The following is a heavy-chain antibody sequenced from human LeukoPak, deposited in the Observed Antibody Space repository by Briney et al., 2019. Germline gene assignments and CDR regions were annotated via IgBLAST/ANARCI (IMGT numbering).Heavy chain of an antibody. CDR1: GFTFSRFA. J-gene: IGHJ4*02. V-gene: IGHV3-30*04. Sequence: PGGSLRLSCAASGFTFSRFAVHWVRQAPGKGLEWVAVISYDGSYKYYADSVQGRFTISRDNSKNTLYLQMNSLSTEDTAVYYCARVSGAEAATGGYSDRWGQGTLVTVSS. CDR2: ISYDGSYK. CDR3: ARVSGAEAATGGYSDR. D-gene: IGHD6-13*01.